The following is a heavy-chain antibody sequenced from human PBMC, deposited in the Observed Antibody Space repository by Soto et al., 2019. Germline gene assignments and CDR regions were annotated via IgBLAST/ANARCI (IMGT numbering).Heavy chain of an antibody. CDR3: ARVLTGSYNWFDP. CDR1: GFSFSSYW. V-gene: IGHV3-74*01. Sequence: EVQLVESGGGLVQPGGSLRLSCAASGFSFSSYWMHWVRQVPGKGLVWVSRINSDGSTTTYADSVKGRFTISRDNAKNTLQLQMNSLRVEDTAVYYCARVLTGSYNWFDPWGQGTLVTVSS. D-gene: IGHD1-26*01. CDR2: INSDGSTT. J-gene: IGHJ5*02.